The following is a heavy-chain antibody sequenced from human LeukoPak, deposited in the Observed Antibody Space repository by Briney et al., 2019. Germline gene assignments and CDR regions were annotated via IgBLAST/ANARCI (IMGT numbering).Heavy chain of an antibody. V-gene: IGHV3-21*01. J-gene: IGHJ4*02. Sequence: GGSLRLSCAASGFTFSSYSMNWVRQAPGKGLEWVSSISSSSSYIYYADSVKGRFTISRDNTKNSLYLQMNSLRAEDTAVYYCARGGGYSGYGAYYFDYWGQGTLVTVSS. CDR3: ARGGGYSGYGAYYFDY. D-gene: IGHD5-12*01. CDR1: GFTFSSYS. CDR2: ISSSSSYI.